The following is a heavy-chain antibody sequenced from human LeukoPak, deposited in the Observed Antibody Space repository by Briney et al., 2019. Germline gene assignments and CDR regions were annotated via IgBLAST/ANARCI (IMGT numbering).Heavy chain of an antibody. D-gene: IGHD3-3*01. V-gene: IGHV4-39*07. CDR2: IYYSGST. Sequence: SETLSLTCTVSGGSISSSSYYWGWIRQPPGKGLEWIGSIYYSGSTYYNPSLKSRVTISVDTSKNQFSLKLSSVTAADTAVYYCARVPPHYDFWSGYYTGDAFDIWGQGTMVTVSS. J-gene: IGHJ3*02. CDR3: ARVPPHYDFWSGYYTGDAFDI. CDR1: GGSISSSSYY.